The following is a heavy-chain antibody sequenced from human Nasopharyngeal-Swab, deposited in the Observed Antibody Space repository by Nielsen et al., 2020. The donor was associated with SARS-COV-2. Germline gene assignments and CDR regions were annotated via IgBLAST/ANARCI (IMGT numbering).Heavy chain of an antibody. Sequence: WIRQPPGKGLEWIGEIYHSGSTNYNPSLKSRVTISVDKSKNQFSLKLSSVTAADTAVYYCASVLGYSSSTSCYYYYGMDVWGQGTTVTVSS. J-gene: IGHJ6*02. CDR3: ASVLGYSSSTSCYYYYGMDV. D-gene: IGHD2-2*01. V-gene: IGHV4-4*02. CDR2: IYHSGST.